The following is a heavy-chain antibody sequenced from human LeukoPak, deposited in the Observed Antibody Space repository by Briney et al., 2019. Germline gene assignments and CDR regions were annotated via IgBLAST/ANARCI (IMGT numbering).Heavy chain of an antibody. CDR1: GFTFSSYA. CDR2: ISGSGDST. D-gene: IGHD6-13*01. J-gene: IGHJ5*02. CDR3: GRGSAAAPRPTGWIDP. V-gene: IGHV3-23*01. Sequence: EPGGSLRLSCAASGFTFSSYAMNWVRQVPGKGLEWVSIISGSGDSTFYADSVKGRFTISRANYKNTVSLQMNSLRAEDTAIYYCGRGSAAAPRPTGWIDPWGQGTLVTVSS.